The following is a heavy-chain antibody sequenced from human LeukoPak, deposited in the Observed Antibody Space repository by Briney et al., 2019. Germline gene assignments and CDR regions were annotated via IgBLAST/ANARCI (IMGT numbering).Heavy chain of an antibody. V-gene: IGHV4-59*01. Sequence: SETLSLTCTVSNDSIKDYYWNWIRQPPGKGLEWIGFISNIGSTNYNPSLKSRVTISIDTSKRQFSLKLSSVTAADTAVYYCARYEVGSSWAQAFDIWAKGQWSPSPQ. CDR3: ARYEVGSSWAQAFDI. D-gene: IGHD6-13*01. CDR2: ISNIGST. J-gene: IGHJ3*02. CDR1: NDSIKDYY.